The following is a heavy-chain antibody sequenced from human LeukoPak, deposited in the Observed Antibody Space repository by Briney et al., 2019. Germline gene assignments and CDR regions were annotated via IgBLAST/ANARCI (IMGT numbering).Heavy chain of an antibody. CDR3: AKSTYYYDTFVNAFDL. CDR2: IYYGGST. Sequence: SETLSLTCTVSGGSVSSSHYWGWIRPPPGKGLEWIGSIYYGGSTYYNASLRSRVTTSVDTSKNQFSLKLGSVTAADTAVYYCAKSTYYYDTFVNAFDLWGQGTVVTVSS. D-gene: IGHD3-22*01. V-gene: IGHV4-39*07. J-gene: IGHJ3*01. CDR1: GGSVSSSHY.